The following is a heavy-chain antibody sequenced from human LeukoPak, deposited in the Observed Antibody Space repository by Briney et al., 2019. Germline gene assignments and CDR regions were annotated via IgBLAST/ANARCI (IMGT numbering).Heavy chain of an antibody. Sequence: ETSETLSLTCTVSAGSISSYYWSWIRQPPGKGLEWIGYIYYSGSTNYNPSLKSRVTISVDTSKNQFSLKLSSVTAADTAVYYCARYSSYDYFDYWGQGTLVTVSS. CDR1: AGSISSYY. CDR3: ARYSSYDYFDY. CDR2: IYYSGST. V-gene: IGHV4-59*01. D-gene: IGHD3-10*01. J-gene: IGHJ4*02.